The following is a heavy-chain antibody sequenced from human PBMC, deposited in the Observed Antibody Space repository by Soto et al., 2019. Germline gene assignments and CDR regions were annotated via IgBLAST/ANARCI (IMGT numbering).Heavy chain of an antibody. V-gene: IGHV4-61*08. CDR3: ARRLDYGDYVIFDY. Sequence: PSETRSLTCTVSGGSISSGGYYWSWIRQPPGKGLEWIGYIYYSGSTNYNPSLKSRVTISVDTSKNQFSLKLSSVTAADTAVYYCARRLDYGDYVIFDYWGQGTLVTVSS. CDR1: GGSISSGGYY. D-gene: IGHD4-17*01. J-gene: IGHJ4*02. CDR2: IYYSGST.